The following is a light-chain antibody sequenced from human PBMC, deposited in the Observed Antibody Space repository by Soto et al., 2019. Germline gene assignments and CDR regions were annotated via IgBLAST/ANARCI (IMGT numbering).Light chain of an antibody. CDR3: QVWISDHLV. Sequence: SYELTQPPSVSVAPGQTAMITCGGDNIGSRSVHWYQQKPGQAPVLVVYDDRDRPSGIPDRFSGSNSGNTATLTISRVEAGDEADFYCQVWISDHLVFGGGTKLTVL. CDR1: NIGSRS. J-gene: IGLJ3*02. CDR2: DDR. V-gene: IGLV3-21*02.